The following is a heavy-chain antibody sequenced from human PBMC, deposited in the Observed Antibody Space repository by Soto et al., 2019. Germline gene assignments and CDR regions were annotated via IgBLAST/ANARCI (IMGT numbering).Heavy chain of an antibody. CDR1: GYTFINYG. CDR3: ARSGYSSGWYHWYFDF. Sequence: ASVKVSCKDSGYTFINYGMHWVRQAPGRRLEWMGWINGGNGHTKYSQKFQGRVTITRDTSASTVYMELSSLRSEDTAVYYCARSGYSSGWYHWYFDFWG. CDR2: INGGNGHT. J-gene: IGHJ2*01. D-gene: IGHD6-19*01. V-gene: IGHV1-3*01.